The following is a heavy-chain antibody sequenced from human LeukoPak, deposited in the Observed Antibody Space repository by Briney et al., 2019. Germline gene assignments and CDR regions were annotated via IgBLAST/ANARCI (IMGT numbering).Heavy chain of an antibody. D-gene: IGHD3-3*01. CDR3: AKDIFPTYYDFWSGSHYNWFDP. CDR2: ISWNSGSI. CDR1: GFAFSSYA. J-gene: IGHJ5*02. V-gene: IGHV3-9*01. Sequence: GGSLRLSCAASGFAFSSYAMTWVRQAPGKGLEWVSGISWNSGSIGYADSVKGRFTISRDNAKNSLYLQMNSLRAEDTALYYCAKDIFPTYYDFWSGSHYNWFDPWGQGTLVTVSS.